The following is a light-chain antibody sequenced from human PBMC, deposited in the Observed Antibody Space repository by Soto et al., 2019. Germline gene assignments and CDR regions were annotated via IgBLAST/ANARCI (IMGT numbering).Light chain of an antibody. CDR3: QPYNSYPYT. CDR1: QSISSW. Sequence: DIQMTQSPSTLSASVGDRVTITCRASQSISSWLAWYQQKPGKAPKLLIYKASSLESGVPSRFSGSGSVTEFTLTISSLQPDDFATYYCQPYNSYPYTFGQGTKLEIK. J-gene: IGKJ2*01. V-gene: IGKV1-5*03. CDR2: KAS.